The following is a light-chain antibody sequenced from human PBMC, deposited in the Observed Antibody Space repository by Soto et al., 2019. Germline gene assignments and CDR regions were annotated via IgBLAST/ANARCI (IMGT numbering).Light chain of an antibody. Sequence: EIVLTQSPGSLSLSPGERGTLSCRASQSVSSYYLAWYQQKPGKAPRLLIYGASSRATGIPDRFSGGGSGKDFTLTISRLEPEDFAVYYCQQYGTAPRTFGQGTKVEVK. V-gene: IGKV3-20*01. CDR3: QQYGTAPRT. CDR2: GAS. CDR1: QSVSSYY. J-gene: IGKJ1*01.